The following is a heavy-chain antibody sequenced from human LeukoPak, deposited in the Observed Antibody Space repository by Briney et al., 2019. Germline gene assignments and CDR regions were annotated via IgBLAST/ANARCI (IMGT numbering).Heavy chain of an antibody. J-gene: IGHJ4*02. CDR2: IRYDGSNK. Sequence: GGSLRLSCAASGFTFSSYGMHWVRQAPGKGLEWVAFIRYDGSNKYYADSVKGRFTISRDNSKNTLYLQMNSLRAEDTAVYYCAKDRGYYHGSGSYSDYWGQGTLVTVSS. V-gene: IGHV3-30*02. D-gene: IGHD3-10*01. CDR1: GFTFSSYG. CDR3: AKDRGYYHGSGSYSDY.